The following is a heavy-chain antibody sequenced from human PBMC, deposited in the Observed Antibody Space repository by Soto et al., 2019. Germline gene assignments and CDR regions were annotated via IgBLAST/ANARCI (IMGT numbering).Heavy chain of an antibody. CDR2: IRGSGGST. D-gene: IGHD4-17*01. Sequence: EVQLLESGGGLVQPGGSLRLSCAASGFTFRSYAMSWVRQARGKGLEWVSAIRGSGGSTYYADSAKGRFTISRDNSKNTRYLQMNSLRAEDTAVYYCAIDLLTVTLLWDYWGQGTLVTVSS. V-gene: IGHV3-23*01. CDR3: AIDLLTVTLLWDY. CDR1: GFTFRSYA. J-gene: IGHJ4*02.